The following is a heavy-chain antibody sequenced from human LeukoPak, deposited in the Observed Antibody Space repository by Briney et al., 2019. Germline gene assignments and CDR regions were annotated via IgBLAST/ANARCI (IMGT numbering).Heavy chain of an antibody. Sequence: PGGSLRLSCAASGFTFSSYGMHWVRQAPGKGLEWVAFIRYDGSNKYYADSVKGRFTISRDNSRNTLYLQMNSLRAEDTAVYYCAKDYGSGSYFAYWGQGTLVTVSS. CDR2: IRYDGSNK. D-gene: IGHD3-10*01. CDR1: GFTFSSYG. CDR3: AKDYGSGSYFAY. V-gene: IGHV3-30*02. J-gene: IGHJ4*02.